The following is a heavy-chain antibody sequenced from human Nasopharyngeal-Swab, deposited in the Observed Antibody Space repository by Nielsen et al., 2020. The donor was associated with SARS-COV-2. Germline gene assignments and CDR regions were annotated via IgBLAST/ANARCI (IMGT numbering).Heavy chain of an antibody. CDR2: IKEDGSEK. J-gene: IGHJ6*02. D-gene: IGHD2-15*01. Sequence: WIRQPPGKGLEWVANIKEDGSEKNYVDSVKGRFTISRDNAKNSLYLQMNSLRADDTAVYYCARDTYCSGGSCYGYGMAVWGQGTTATVSS. CDR3: ARDTYCSGGSCYGYGMAV. V-gene: IGHV3-7*01.